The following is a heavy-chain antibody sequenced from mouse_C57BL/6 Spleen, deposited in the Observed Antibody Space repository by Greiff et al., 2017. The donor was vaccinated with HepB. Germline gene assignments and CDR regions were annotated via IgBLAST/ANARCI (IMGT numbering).Heavy chain of an antibody. CDR2: IYPGDGDT. V-gene: IGHV1-82*01. CDR3: AKPRGSHWYFDV. Sequence: QVQLQQSGPELVKPGASVKISCKASGYAFSSSWMNWVKQRPGKGLEWIGRIYPGDGDTNYNGKFKGKATLTADKSSSTAYMQLSSLTSEDSAVYFCAKPRGSHWYFDVWGTGTTVTVSS. J-gene: IGHJ1*03. D-gene: IGHD1-1*01. CDR1: GYAFSSSW.